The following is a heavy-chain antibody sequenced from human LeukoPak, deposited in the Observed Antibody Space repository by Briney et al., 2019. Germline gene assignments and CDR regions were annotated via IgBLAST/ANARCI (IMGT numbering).Heavy chain of an antibody. CDR3: VTEDWLDACDF. CDR2: IDPDGGST. J-gene: IGHJ3*01. D-gene: IGHD3-9*01. Sequence: PGGSLRLSCAAAGFTISRDWMQWVRQAPGKGLVWVSRIDPDGGSTAYAHSVKGRFTISRDHTKNTLFRQMDSLSPDDTARYHCVTEDWLDACDFRGQGTAVTVSS. CDR1: GFTISRDW. V-gene: IGHV3-74*03.